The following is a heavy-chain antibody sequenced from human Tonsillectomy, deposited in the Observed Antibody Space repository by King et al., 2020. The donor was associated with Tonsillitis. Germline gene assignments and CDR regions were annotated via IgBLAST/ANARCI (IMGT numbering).Heavy chain of an antibody. CDR3: ARAYCGGDCYLNKYYFDY. D-gene: IGHD2-21*02. CDR2: INHSGST. J-gene: IGHJ4*02. CDR1: GGSFSGYY. V-gene: IGHV4-34*01. Sequence: VQLQQWGAGLLKPSETLSLTCAVYGGSFSGYYWSWIRQPPGKGLEWIGEINHSGSTNYNPSLKSRVTISVDTSKNQFSLKLSSVTAADTAVYYCARAYCGGDCYLNKYYFDYGGQGTLVTVSS.